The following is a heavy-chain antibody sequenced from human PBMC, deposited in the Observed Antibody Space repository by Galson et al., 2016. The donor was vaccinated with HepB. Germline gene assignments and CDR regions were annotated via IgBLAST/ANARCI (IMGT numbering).Heavy chain of an antibody. CDR3: VREHDGAFDY. CDR2: NSRENNRI. CDR1: GFTFSDYA. D-gene: IGHD1-1*01. J-gene: IGHJ4*02. Sequence: SLRLSCAASGFTFSDYAMNWVRQAPGKGLEWISHNSRENNRIDYADSVKGRFTVSRDNGKNSLYLQMNSLRVEDTAVYYCVREHDGAFDYWGQGLVVTVSS. V-gene: IGHV3-48*01.